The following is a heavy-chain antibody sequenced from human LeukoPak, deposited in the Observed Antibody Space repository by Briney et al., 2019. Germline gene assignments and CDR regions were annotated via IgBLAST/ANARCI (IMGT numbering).Heavy chain of an antibody. CDR2: ISYDGSNK. D-gene: IGHD6-13*01. CDR3: AREGIAAAGPDY. J-gene: IGHJ4*02. CDR1: GFTFSNYG. V-gene: IGHV3-30*19. Sequence: GGYLRLYCAASGFTFSNYGMHWVRQAPGKGLEWVAVISYDGSNKYYADSVKGRFTISRDNSKNTLYLQMNSLRAEDTAVYYCAREGIAAAGPDYWGQGTLVTVSS.